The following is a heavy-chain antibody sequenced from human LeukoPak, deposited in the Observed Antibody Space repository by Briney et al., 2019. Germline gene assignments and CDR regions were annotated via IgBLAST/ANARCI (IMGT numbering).Heavy chain of an antibody. V-gene: IGHV3-30*18. J-gene: IGHJ4*02. Sequence: GGSLRLSCAASGITFSNYGIHWVRQAPGKGLEWVAVISYDGSNKYYADSVKGRFTISRDNSKNTLYLQMNSLRAEDTAVYYCAKTLRFLEWLSFFDYWGQRTLVTVSS. CDR2: ISYDGSNK. CDR1: GITFSNYG. D-gene: IGHD3-3*01. CDR3: AKTLRFLEWLSFFDY.